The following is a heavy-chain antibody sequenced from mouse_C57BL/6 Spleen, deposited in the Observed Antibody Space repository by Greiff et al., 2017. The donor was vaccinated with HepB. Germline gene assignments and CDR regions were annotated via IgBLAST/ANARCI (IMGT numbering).Heavy chain of an antibody. CDR3: ARSYYDYSAWFAY. CDR1: GYTFTSYW. CDR2: IDPNSGGT. V-gene: IGHV1-72*01. J-gene: IGHJ3*01. D-gene: IGHD2-4*01. Sequence: QVQLQQPGAELVKPGASVKLSCKASGYTFTSYWMHWVKQRPGRGLEWIGRIDPNSGGTKYNEKFKSKATLTVDKPSSTAYMQRSSLTSEDSAVYYCARSYYDYSAWFAYWGQGTLVTVSA.